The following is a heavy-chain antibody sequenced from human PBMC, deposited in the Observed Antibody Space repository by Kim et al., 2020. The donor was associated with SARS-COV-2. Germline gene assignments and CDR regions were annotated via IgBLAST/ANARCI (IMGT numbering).Heavy chain of an antibody. CDR3: ARETKFAGDYVSSHYYYGMDV. CDR1: GGSISSGDYY. J-gene: IGHJ6*02. CDR2: IYYSGST. V-gene: IGHV4-30-4*01. D-gene: IGHD4-17*01. Sequence: SETLSLTCTVSGGSISSGDYYWSWIRQPPGKGLEWIGYIYYSGSTYYNPSLKSRVTISVDTSKNQFSLKLSSVTAADTAVYYCARETKFAGDYVSSHYYYGMDVWGQGTTVTVSS.